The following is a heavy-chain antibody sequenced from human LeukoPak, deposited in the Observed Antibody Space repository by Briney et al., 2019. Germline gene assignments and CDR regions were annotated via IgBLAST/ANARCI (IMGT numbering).Heavy chain of an antibody. D-gene: IGHD3-16*01. V-gene: IGHV1-18*01. CDR2: ISAYNGNT. CDR3: ARVSLTFGEVIVPTD. J-gene: IGHJ4*02. CDR1: GYTFTSYG. Sequence: ASVKVSCKASGYTFTSYGISSVRQSPGQGLEWMGWISAYNGNTNYAQKLQGRVTMTTDTSTSTAYMELRSLRSDDTAVYYCARVSLTFGEVIVPTDWGQGTLVTVS.